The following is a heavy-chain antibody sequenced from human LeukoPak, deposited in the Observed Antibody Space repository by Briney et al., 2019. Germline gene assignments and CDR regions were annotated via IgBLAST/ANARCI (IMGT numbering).Heavy chain of an antibody. CDR2: IYSGGST. CDR1: GFTVSSNY. J-gene: IGHJ6*04. CDR3: ARDYPTYYYGSGSYHYGMDV. D-gene: IGHD3-10*01. V-gene: IGHV3-53*01. Sequence: GGSLRLSCAASGFTVSSNYMSWVRQAPGKGLERVSVIYSGGSTYYADSVKGRFTISRDNSKNTLYLQMNSLRAEDTAVYYCARDYPTYYYGSGSYHYGMDVWGKGTTVTVSS.